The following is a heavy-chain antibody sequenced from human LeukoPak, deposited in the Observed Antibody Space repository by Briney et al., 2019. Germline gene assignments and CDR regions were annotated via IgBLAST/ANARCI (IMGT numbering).Heavy chain of an antibody. CDR3: ARGGVPAAIDY. Sequence: GGSLRLSCTASGFTFSTHSMHWVRQAPGKGLVWVSRINSDGSSTSYADSVKGRFTISRDNAKNTLYLQMNSLRAEDTAVYYCARGGVPAAIDYWGQGTLVTVSS. D-gene: IGHD2-2*01. CDR2: INSDGSST. CDR1: GFTFSTHS. J-gene: IGHJ4*02. V-gene: IGHV3-74*01.